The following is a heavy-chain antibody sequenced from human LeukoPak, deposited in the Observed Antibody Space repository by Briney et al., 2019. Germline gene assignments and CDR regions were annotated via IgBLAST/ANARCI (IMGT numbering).Heavy chain of an antibody. CDR1: GFTFSSYA. Sequence: GGSLRLSCAASGFTFSSYAMSWVRQAPGKGLEWVSSISTSSSYIYYADSVKGRFTISRHNAKNSLYLQLNSLRVEDTALCYCARVSAHAGIAVAASDYWGQGTLVTVSS. CDR3: ARVSAHAGIAVAASDY. CDR2: ISTSSSYI. D-gene: IGHD6-19*01. J-gene: IGHJ4*02. V-gene: IGHV3-21*01.